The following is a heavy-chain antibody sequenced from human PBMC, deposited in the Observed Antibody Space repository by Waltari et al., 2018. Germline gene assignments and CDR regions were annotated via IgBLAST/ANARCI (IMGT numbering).Heavy chain of an antibody. J-gene: IGHJ6*02. V-gene: IGHV3-30*04. Sequence: QVQLVESGGGVVQPGRSLRRSCAASGVIFTNYAMHWVRQAPGKGLEWVAVISYDGSSTDYADSVQGRFIFSRDNSKNTLDLHMNSLRAEDMGVYFCARDLSGGGMDVWGQGTTVTVSS. D-gene: IGHD3-16*01. CDR1: GVIFTNYA. CDR3: ARDLSGGGMDV. CDR2: ISYDGSST.